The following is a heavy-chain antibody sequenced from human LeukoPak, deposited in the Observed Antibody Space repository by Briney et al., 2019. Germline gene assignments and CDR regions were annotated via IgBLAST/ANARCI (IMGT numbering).Heavy chain of an antibody. D-gene: IGHD1-14*01. CDR1: GFTFSSYW. CDR2: INPGGSSI. V-gene: IGHV3-74*01. CDR3: ARSNQADDY. J-gene: IGHJ4*02. Sequence: GGALRLSCAASGFTFSSYWMHWVRQGPGKGLVWVARINPGGSSITYADSVKGRFTISRDNAKNTPYLQMDSLRAEDPGVYYCARSNQADDYWGQGTLVTVSS.